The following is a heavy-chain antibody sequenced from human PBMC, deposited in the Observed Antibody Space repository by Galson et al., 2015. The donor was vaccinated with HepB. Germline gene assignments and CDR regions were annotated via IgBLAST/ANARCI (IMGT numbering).Heavy chain of an antibody. V-gene: IGHV3-21*01. J-gene: IGHJ5*02. D-gene: IGHD3/OR15-3a*01. CDR2: ISICSTYI. CDR1: GFTFSDSR. Sequence: SLRLSCAASGFTFSDSRIHWVRQAPGKGLEWVSSISICSTYIYYADSVKGRFTISRDNAQNSLYLQMNSLRAEDTAVYYCARDHSYDFWSGFNAPGWFDPWGQGTLVTVSP. CDR3: ARDHSYDFWSGFNAPGWFDP.